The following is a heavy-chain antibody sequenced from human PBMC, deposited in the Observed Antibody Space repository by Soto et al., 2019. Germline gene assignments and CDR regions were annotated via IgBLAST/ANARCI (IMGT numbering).Heavy chain of an antibody. CDR1: GYTFTSYD. Sequence: QVQLVQSGAEVKKPGASVKVSCKASGYTFTSYDINWVRQATGQGLEWMGWMNPNSGNTGYAQKFQGRVTITRNTAISTDYMELSSLRYEDTAVYYCARSYDFWSGYYTENWFDPWGQGTLVTVSS. CDR2: MNPNSGNT. V-gene: IGHV1-8*02. CDR3: ARSYDFWSGYYTENWFDP. J-gene: IGHJ5*02. D-gene: IGHD3-3*01.